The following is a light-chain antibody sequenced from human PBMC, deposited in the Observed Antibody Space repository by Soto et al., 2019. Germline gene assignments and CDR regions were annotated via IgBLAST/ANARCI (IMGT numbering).Light chain of an antibody. J-gene: IGKJ1*01. CDR1: QSVSSNY. Sequence: EIVLTQSPGTLSLSPGERATLSCRASQSVSSNYLAWYQQKPGQAPRPLIYGASSRATGIPDRFSGSGAGTVFTLTISRLEPEDLAVYYCQQYGSSQWTFGQGTKVEIK. CDR3: QQYGSSQWT. V-gene: IGKV3-20*01. CDR2: GAS.